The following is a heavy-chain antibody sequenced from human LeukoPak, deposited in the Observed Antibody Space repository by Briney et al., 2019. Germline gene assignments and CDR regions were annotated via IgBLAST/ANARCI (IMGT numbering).Heavy chain of an antibody. CDR1: GGSISSGSYY. Sequence: SETLSLTCTVSGGSISSGSYYWSWIRQPAGKGLEWIGRIYTSGSTNYNPSLKSRVTISVDTSKNQFSLKLSSVTAADTAVYYCASSNWNRFGFGWILDYWGQGTLVTVSS. CDR3: ASSNWNRFGFGWILDY. J-gene: IGHJ4*02. D-gene: IGHD1/OR15-1a*01. V-gene: IGHV4-61*02. CDR2: IYTSGST.